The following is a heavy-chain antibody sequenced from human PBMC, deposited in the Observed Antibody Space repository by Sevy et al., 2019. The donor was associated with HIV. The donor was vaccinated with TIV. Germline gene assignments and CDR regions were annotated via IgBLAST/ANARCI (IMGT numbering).Heavy chain of an antibody. V-gene: IGHV3-53*01. D-gene: IGHD3-22*01. CDR3: ARDLRAGYDSSGRNDY. CDR1: AFTVSSNY. Sequence: GGSLRLSCAASAFTVSSNYMSWVRQAPGKGLEWVSVIYSGGSTYYADSVKGRFTISRDNSKNTLYLQMNSLRAEDTAVYYCARDLRAGYDSSGRNDYWGQGTLVTVSS. J-gene: IGHJ4*02. CDR2: IYSGGST.